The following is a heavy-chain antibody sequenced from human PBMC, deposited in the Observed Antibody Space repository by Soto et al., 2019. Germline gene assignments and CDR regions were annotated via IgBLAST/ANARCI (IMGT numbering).Heavy chain of an antibody. CDR3: TTYHSDYNFDH. CDR1: GYTLNEVA. CDR2: FDPDEAET. V-gene: IGHV1-24*01. J-gene: IGHJ5*02. D-gene: IGHD4-4*01. Sequence: QVQLVQSGAEVKKPGASVKVSCKVSGYTLNEVAMHWVRQAPGKGLEWLGGFDPDEAETIYAQHFQGRVTMTEDTSTDTVYMELSSLRSEDTALYFCTTYHSDYNFDHWGQGTLVNVSS.